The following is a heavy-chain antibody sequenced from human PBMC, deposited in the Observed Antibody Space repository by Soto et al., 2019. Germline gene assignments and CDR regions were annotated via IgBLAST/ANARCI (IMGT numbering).Heavy chain of an antibody. CDR1: GYTFTSYG. J-gene: IGHJ4*02. D-gene: IGHD3-16*01. CDR2: ISAHNGNT. V-gene: IGHV1-18*01. Sequence: QVHLVQSGAEVKKPGASVKVSCKASGYTFTSYGITWVRQAPGQGLEWMGWISAHNGNTDYAQKLQGRVIVTRDTSTSTAYMELRSLRSDDTAVYYGARWGYGDYWGQGAMVTVSS. CDR3: ARWGYGDY.